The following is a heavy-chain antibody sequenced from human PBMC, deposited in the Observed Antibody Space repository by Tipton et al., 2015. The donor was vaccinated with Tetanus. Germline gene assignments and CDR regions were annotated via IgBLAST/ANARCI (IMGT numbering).Heavy chain of an antibody. CDR1: GDSIISADHY. CDR3: ARANYDSFKKGPFDS. CDR2: ISGSGTT. V-gene: IGHV4-61*08. J-gene: IGHJ4*02. D-gene: IGHD3-3*01. Sequence: TLSLTCSVSGDSIISADHYWSWIRQPPGKGLEWLAYISGSGTTNSNYYLKSRITMTRDTSRNQFSLTLTSVTAADTAVYYCARANYDSFKKGPFDSWGQGSLVIVSS.